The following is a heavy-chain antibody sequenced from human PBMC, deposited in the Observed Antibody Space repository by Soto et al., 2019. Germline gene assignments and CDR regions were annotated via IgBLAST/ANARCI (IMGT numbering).Heavy chain of an antibody. V-gene: IGHV3-30*18. CDR2: ISYDGSNK. CDR3: AKALNWNYAYYGMDV. CDR1: AFTFSSYG. J-gene: IGHJ6*02. Sequence: GSLRLSCAASAFTFSSYGMHWVRQAPCKGLEWVAVISYDGSNKYYADSVKGRFTISRDNSKNTLYLQMNSLRAEDTAVYYCAKALNWNYAYYGMDVWGQGTTVTVSS. D-gene: IGHD1-7*01.